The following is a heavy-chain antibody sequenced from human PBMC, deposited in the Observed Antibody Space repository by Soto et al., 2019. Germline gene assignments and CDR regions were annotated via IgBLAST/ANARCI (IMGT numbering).Heavy chain of an antibody. V-gene: IGHV3-7*03. CDR1: GFTFSGYW. CDR3: ARAPYSNGWYRFDL. Sequence: GSLRLSCEASGFTFSGYWMSWVRQAPGKGLEWVAGIKHDGSVQYYVDSVKGRFTISRDNAKKLLYLQMNGLRAEDTALYYCARAPYSNGWYRFDLWGQGTLVTVSS. J-gene: IGHJ4*02. CDR2: IKHDGSVQ. D-gene: IGHD6-19*01.